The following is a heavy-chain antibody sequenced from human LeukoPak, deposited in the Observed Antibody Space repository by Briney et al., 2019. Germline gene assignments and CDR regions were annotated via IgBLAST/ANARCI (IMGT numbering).Heavy chain of an antibody. CDR1: GFTFSTYW. J-gene: IGHJ3*02. Sequence: GGSLRLSCAASGFTFSTYWMHWVRHAPGKGLVWVSRIKSDGSSTSYADSVKGRFTISRDDAKNTLYLQINSLRAEDTAVYYCARDLGGTTALDGFDIWGQGTMATVSA. CDR2: IKSDGSST. CDR3: ARDLGGTTALDGFDI. D-gene: IGHD1-26*01. V-gene: IGHV3-74*01.